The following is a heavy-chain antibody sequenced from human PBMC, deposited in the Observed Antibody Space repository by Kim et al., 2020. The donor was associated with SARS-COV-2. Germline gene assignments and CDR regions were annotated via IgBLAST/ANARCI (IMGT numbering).Heavy chain of an antibody. J-gene: IGHJ4*02. CDR2: T. CDR3: ARGSRWYYFDY. D-gene: IGHD6-19*01. Sequence: TYYADSVKGRFTISRDNSKNTLYVQMNSLRAEDTAVYYCARGSRWYYFDYWGQGTLVTVSS. V-gene: IGHV3-53*01.